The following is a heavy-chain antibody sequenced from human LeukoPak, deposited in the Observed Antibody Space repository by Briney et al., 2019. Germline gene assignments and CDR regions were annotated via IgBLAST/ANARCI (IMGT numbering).Heavy chain of an antibody. Sequence: ASVKVSCKASGGTFSSYAISWVRQAPGQGLEWMGGIIPIFGTANYAQKFQGRVTITADKSTSTAYMELSSLRSEDTAVYYCARGPLRTPARLYYYYYYMDVWGKGTTVTVSS. CDR1: GGTFSSYA. CDR3: ARGPLRTPARLYYYYYYMDV. J-gene: IGHJ6*03. CDR2: IIPIFGTA. V-gene: IGHV1-69*06. D-gene: IGHD6-6*01.